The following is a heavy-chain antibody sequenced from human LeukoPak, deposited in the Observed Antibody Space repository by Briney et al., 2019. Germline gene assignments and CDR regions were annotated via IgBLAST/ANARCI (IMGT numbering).Heavy chain of an antibody. Sequence: PGGSLRLSCAASAFNFGNFWMSWVRQAPGEGLEWVAKINQDGSEKYYVDSVKGRFTISRDNAKNSLYLQMNSLRAEDTALYYCAHGTYDYVWGGPDWFDPWGQGTLVTVSS. J-gene: IGHJ5*02. CDR3: AHGTYDYVWGGPDWFDP. CDR2: INQDGSEK. D-gene: IGHD3-16*01. CDR1: AFNFGNFW. V-gene: IGHV3-7*03.